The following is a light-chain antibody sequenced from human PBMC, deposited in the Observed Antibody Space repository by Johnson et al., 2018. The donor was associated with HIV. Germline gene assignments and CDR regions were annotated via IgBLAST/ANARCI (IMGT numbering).Light chain of an antibody. J-gene: IGLJ1*01. CDR1: SSNIGSNY. Sequence: QSVLTQPPSVSAAPGQKVTISCSGSSSNIGSNYVSWYQQLPGTAPKLLIYEINKRPSGIPDRFYGSKSGTSATLGITGLQTGDEADYYCGTWDSSLSAGVFGTGTKVTVL. CDR3: GTWDSSLSAGV. CDR2: EIN. V-gene: IGLV1-51*02.